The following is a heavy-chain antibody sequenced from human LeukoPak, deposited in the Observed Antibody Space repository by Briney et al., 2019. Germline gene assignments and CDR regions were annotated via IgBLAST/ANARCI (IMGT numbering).Heavy chain of an antibody. J-gene: IGHJ5*02. D-gene: IGHD2-15*01. V-gene: IGHV1-2*02. Sequence: GASVKVSCKASGPSFTGYYMNWVRQAPGQGLEWMGWINPKSGGTNYAQKFQGRVTMTRDTSISTAYMELSRLRSDDTAVYYCASESNYCSGGSCYSGWFDPWGQGTLVTASS. CDR1: GPSFTGYY. CDR3: ASESNYCSGGSCYSGWFDP. CDR2: INPKSGGT.